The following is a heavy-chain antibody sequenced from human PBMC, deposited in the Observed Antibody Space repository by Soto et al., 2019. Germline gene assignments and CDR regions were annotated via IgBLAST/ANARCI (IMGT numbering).Heavy chain of an antibody. J-gene: IGHJ4*02. D-gene: IGHD6-19*01. Sequence: GXSLILSCAAAGFTFSTHAMHCVRQAPCKGLEWVAFIWSDGSNKYYADSVKGRATISRDNSKRTVDLQMNSLRAEDTAVYYCARDPPGSGWAFDYWGQGTLVTVSS. CDR3: ARDPPGSGWAFDY. V-gene: IGHV3-33*01. CDR1: GFTFSTHA. CDR2: IWSDGSNK.